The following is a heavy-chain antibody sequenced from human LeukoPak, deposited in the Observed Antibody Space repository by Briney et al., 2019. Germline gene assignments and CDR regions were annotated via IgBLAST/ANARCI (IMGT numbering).Heavy chain of an antibody. J-gene: IGHJ4*02. Sequence: GSSVKVSCKASGGTFISYAISWVRQAPGQGLEWMGRIIPIFGTANYAQKFQGRVTITTDESTSTAYMELSSLRSEDTAVYYCARVISGWYFFDYWGQGTLVTVSS. CDR3: ARVISGWYFFDY. D-gene: IGHD6-19*01. CDR1: GGTFISYA. V-gene: IGHV1-69*05. CDR2: IIPIFGTA.